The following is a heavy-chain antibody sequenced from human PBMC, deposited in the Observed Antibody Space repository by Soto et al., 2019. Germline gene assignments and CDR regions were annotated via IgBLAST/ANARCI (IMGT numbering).Heavy chain of an antibody. CDR1: GDTSSSFV. J-gene: IGHJ3*02. Sequence: VASVKVSCKASGDTSSSFVVNWVRQAPGQGLEWMGRIILTFGTAKYAQKFQGRVTFAADKSTSTAFMDLTSLRSEDTALYYCAREIPHPRSNTCYQECGFDMWGQGTMVTVSS. D-gene: IGHD2-2*01. CDR2: IILTFGTA. CDR3: AREIPHPRSNTCYQECGFDM. V-gene: IGHV1-69*06.